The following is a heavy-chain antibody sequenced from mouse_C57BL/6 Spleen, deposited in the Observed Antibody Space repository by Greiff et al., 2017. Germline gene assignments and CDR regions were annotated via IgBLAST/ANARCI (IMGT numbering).Heavy chain of an antibody. D-gene: IGHD2-5*01. V-gene: IGHV1-82*01. CDR3: AGSNYGFAY. J-gene: IGHJ3*01. Sequence: VQLQQSGPELVKPGASVKISCKASGYAFSSSWMNWVKQRPGKGLEWIGRIYPGDGDTNYNGKFKGKATLTADKSSSTAYMQLSSLTSEDSAVYFCAGSNYGFAYWGQGTLVTVSA. CDR2: IYPGDGDT. CDR1: GYAFSSSW.